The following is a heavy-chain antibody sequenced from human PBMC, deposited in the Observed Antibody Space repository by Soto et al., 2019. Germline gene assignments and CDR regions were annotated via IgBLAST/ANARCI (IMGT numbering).Heavy chain of an antibody. Sequence: EVQLVESGGGLVKPGGSLRLSCAASGFTFSSYSMNWVRQAPGKGLEWVSSISSSSSYIYYADSVKGRFTISRDNAKNSLYPQMNSLRAVDTAVYYCEREGHFNDYFDYWGKGTLVTVSS. CDR2: ISSSSSYI. CDR1: GFTFSSYS. D-gene: IGHD3-3*02. V-gene: IGHV3-21*01. CDR3: EREGHFNDYFDY. J-gene: IGHJ4*02.